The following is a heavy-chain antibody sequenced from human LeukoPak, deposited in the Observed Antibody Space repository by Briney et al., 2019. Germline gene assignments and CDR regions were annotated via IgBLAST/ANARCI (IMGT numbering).Heavy chain of an antibody. J-gene: IGHJ3*02. V-gene: IGHV4-31*03. CDR2: IYYSGST. D-gene: IGHD4-17*01. CDR3: AVRSYGKDAFDI. CDR1: GGSISSGGYY. Sequence: SETLSLTCTVSGGSISSGGYYWSWIRQHPGKGLEWIGYIYYSGSTYYNPSLKSRVTISVDTSKNQFSLKLSSVTAADTAMYYCAVRSYGKDAFDIWGQGTMVTVSS.